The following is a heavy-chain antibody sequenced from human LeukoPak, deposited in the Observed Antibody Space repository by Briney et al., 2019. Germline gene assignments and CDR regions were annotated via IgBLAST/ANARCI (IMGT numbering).Heavy chain of an antibody. V-gene: IGHV3-74*01. Sequence: GGSLRLSCAASGFTFSSYWMHWVRQAPGKGLVWVSRINTDGSSTSYADSVKGRFTISRDNAKNTLYPQMNSLRAEDTAVYYCARGYYYDSSGYYLWGQGTLVTVSS. CDR3: ARGYYYDSSGYYL. J-gene: IGHJ5*02. CDR1: GFTFSSYW. CDR2: INTDGSST. D-gene: IGHD3-22*01.